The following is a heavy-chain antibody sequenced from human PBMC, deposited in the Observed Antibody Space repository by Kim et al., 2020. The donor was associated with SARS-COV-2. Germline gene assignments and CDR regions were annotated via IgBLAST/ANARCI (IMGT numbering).Heavy chain of an antibody. CDR1: GYTFTSYD. V-gene: IGHV1-8*01. J-gene: IGHJ5*02. CDR3: ARGQWGYYDILTGYYGNWFDP. D-gene: IGHD3-9*01. Sequence: ASVKVSCKASGYTFTSYDINWVRQATGQGLEWMGWMNPNSGNTGYAQKFQGRVTMTRNTSISTAYMELSSLRSEDTAVYYCARGQWGYYDILTGYYGNWFDPWGQGTLVTVSS. CDR2: MNPNSGNT.